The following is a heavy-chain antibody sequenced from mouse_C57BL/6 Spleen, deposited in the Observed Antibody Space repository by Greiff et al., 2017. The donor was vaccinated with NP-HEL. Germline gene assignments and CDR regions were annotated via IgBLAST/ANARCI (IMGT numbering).Heavy chain of an antibody. D-gene: IGHD1-1*01. Sequence: EVKLMESGGGLVKPGGSLKLSCAASGFTFSDYGMHWVRQAPEKGLEWVAYISSGSSTICYADTVKGRFTISRDNAKNTLFLQMTSLRSEDTAMYYCANPYYYGSSYDAMDYWGQGTSVTVSS. V-gene: IGHV5-17*01. CDR3: ANPYYYGSSYDAMDY. CDR1: GFTFSDYG. CDR2: ISSGSSTI. J-gene: IGHJ4*01.